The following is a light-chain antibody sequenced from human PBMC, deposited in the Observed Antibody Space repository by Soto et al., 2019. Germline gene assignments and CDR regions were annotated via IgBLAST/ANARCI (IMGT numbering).Light chain of an antibody. CDR3: SSFAGSNSYV. J-gene: IGLJ1*01. CDR2: EVN. V-gene: IGLV2-8*01. Sequence: QSALTQPPSASGSPGQSVTISCTGTSSDVGGYNYVSWYQQHPGKAPRLTIYEVNKRPSGVPDRFSGSKSGNTASLTVSGLQADDEADYYCSSFAGSNSYVFGTGTKLTVL. CDR1: SSDVGGYNY.